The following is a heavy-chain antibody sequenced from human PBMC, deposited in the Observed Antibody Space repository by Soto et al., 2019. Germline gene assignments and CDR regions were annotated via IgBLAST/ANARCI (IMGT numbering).Heavy chain of an antibody. CDR2: ISGSGGST. J-gene: IGHJ5*02. V-gene: IGHV3-23*01. D-gene: IGHD4-4*01. CDR3: AKDIDYSPEGWFDP. Sequence: GGSLRLSCAASGFTFSSYAMSWVRQAPGKGLEWVSAISGSGGSTYYADSVKGWFTISRDNSKNTLYLQMNSLRAEDTAVYYCAKDIDYSPEGWFDPWGQGTLVTVSS. CDR1: GFTFSSYA.